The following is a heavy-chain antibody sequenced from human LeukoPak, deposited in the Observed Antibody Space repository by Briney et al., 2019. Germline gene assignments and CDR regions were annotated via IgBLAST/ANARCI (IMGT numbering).Heavy chain of an antibody. Sequence: PSQTLSLTCTVSGGSISSGSYYWSWIRQPAGKGLEWIGRIYTSGSTNYNPSLKSRVTISVDTSKDQFSLKLSSVTAADTAVYYCARGSNWNSYDYWGQGTLVTVSS. CDR2: IYTSGST. V-gene: IGHV4-61*02. J-gene: IGHJ4*02. D-gene: IGHD1-1*01. CDR3: ARGSNWNSYDY. CDR1: GGSISSGSYY.